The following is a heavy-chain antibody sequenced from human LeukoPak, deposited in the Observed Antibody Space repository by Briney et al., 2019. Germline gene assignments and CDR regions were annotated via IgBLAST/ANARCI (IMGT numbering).Heavy chain of an antibody. D-gene: IGHD3-10*01. CDR1: GGSFSGYY. CDR2: INHSGST. V-gene: IGHV4-34*01. Sequence: SETLSLTCAVYGGSFSGYYWSWIRQPPGKGLEWIGEINHSGSTNYNPSLKSRVTISVDTSKNQFSLKLSSVTAADTAVYYCARGVYGSGFDYWGQGTLVAVSS. CDR3: ARGVYGSGFDY. J-gene: IGHJ4*02.